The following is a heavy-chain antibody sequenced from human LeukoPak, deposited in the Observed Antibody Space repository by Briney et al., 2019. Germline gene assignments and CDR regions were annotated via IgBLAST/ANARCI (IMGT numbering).Heavy chain of an antibody. J-gene: IGHJ4*02. CDR3: ARAVGATQFDY. Sequence: GGSLRLSCAASGFTFSSYEMNWVRQAPGKGLEWVSYISSSGSTIYYADSVKGRFTISRDNAKNSLYLQMNSLRAEDTAVYYCARAVGATQFDYWGQGTLVTVSS. V-gene: IGHV3-48*03. CDR2: ISSSGSTI. D-gene: IGHD1-26*01. CDR1: GFTFSSYE.